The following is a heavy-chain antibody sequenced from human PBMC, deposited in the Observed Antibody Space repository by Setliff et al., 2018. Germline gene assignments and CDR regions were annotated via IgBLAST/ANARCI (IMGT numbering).Heavy chain of an antibody. Sequence: SETLSLTCTVSGGSISNYYWSWIRQPAGKGLEWIGRIYTSGSTNYNPSLESRVTISMDTSKNQFSLKVSSVTAADTAVYYCARSFSRREKFLLDYWGQGALVTVSS. CDR3: ARSFSRREKFLLDY. V-gene: IGHV4-4*07. J-gene: IGHJ4*02. CDR2: IYTSGST. CDR1: GGSISNYY.